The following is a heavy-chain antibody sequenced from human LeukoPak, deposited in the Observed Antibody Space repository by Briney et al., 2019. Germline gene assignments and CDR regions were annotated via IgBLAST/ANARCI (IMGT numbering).Heavy chain of an antibody. D-gene: IGHD2-21*02. Sequence: GSLRLSCAASGFTFSSYGMSWVRQAPGKGLEWVSAISGSGGSTYYADSVKGRFTISRDNSKNTLYLQMNSLRAEDTAVYYCAKTLGAYCGGDCYSLDYFDYWGQGTLVTVSS. J-gene: IGHJ4*02. CDR1: GFTFSSYG. CDR3: AKTLGAYCGGDCYSLDYFDY. V-gene: IGHV3-23*01. CDR2: ISGSGGST.